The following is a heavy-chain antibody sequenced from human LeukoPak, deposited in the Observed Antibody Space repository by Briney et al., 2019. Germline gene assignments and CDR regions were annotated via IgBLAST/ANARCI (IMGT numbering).Heavy chain of an antibody. CDR1: GGSISNSSYY. CDR2: IYYSGST. V-gene: IGHV4-39*02. J-gene: IGHJ5*02. CDR3: AREVADYDSSGYYSSGDWFDP. D-gene: IGHD3-22*01. Sequence: PSETLSLTCTVSGGSISNSSYYWGWIRQPPGKGLEWIGSIYYSGSTYYNPSLKSRVTIFVDTSKNQFSLKLSSVTAADTAVYYCAREVADYDSSGYYSSGDWFDPWGQGTLVTVSS.